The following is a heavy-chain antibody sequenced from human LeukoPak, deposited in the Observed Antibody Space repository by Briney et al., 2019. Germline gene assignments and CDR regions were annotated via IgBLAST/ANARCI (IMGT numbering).Heavy chain of an antibody. CDR1: SGSISSYY. Sequence: SETLSLTCIVSSGSISSYYRTWIRQPPGKGLEWIGYIYYRGNTNYNPSLKSRVTISLDTSKNQLSLNLTSVTAADTAVYYCAGRGQRYFRDWGQGTLVTVSS. V-gene: IGHV4-59*08. CDR2: IYYRGNT. CDR3: AGRGQRYFRD. D-gene: IGHD3-9*01. J-gene: IGHJ1*01.